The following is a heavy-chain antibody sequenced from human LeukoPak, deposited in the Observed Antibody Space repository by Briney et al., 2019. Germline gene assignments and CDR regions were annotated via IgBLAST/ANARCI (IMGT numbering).Heavy chain of an antibody. CDR2: GFYSGSA. CDR3: ARLRGAMTPVTSDFDY. CDR1: GGSISGSSCY. D-gene: IGHD4-17*01. V-gene: IGHV4-39*01. J-gene: IGHJ4*02. Sequence: SETLSLTCTVSGGSISGSSCYWAWIRQPPGKGLEWIGSGFYSGSAYYNPSLKSRVTISVDTSKNQFSLNLSSVTAADTAVYYCARLRGAMTPVTSDFDYWGQGTLVTVSS.